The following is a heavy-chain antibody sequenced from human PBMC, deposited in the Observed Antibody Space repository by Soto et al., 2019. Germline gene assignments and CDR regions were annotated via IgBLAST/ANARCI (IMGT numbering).Heavy chain of an antibody. V-gene: IGHV4-59*01. J-gene: IGHJ4*02. CDR2: ISNSGST. CDR1: GGSIETFY. Sequence: PSETLSLTCTISGGSIETFYWSWIRQPPGKGLEWIGYISNSGSTNYNPSLESRVTVSVDTAKNEFSLKLNSVTAADTATYYCARLGGYYQALDSWGQGTVVTVSS. CDR3: ARLGGYYQALDS. D-gene: IGHD3-22*01.